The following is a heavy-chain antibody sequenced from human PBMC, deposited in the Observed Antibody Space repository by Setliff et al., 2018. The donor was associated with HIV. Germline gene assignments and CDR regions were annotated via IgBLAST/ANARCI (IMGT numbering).Heavy chain of an antibody. CDR3: ATDRDATMVPGADY. V-gene: IGHV1-18*01. CDR1: GYTFTSYG. D-gene: IGHD3-10*01. J-gene: IGHJ4*02. CDR2: ISAYNGNT. Sequence: ASVKVSCKASGYTFTSYGISWVRQAPGQGLEWMGWISAYNGNTNYAQKFQGRVTMTRDTSTSTVFMELSSLNSEDTAVYYCATDRDATMVPGADYWGQGTLVTVSS.